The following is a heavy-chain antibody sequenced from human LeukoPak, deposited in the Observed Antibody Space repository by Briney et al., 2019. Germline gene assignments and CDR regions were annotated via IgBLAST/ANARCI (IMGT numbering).Heavy chain of an antibody. V-gene: IGHV3-30-3*01. J-gene: IGHJ4*02. CDR2: ISYDGSNK. CDR3: ARGRTDSGNYYLDY. CDR1: GFTFSSYA. D-gene: IGHD1-26*01. Sequence: GGSLRLSCAASGFTFSSYAMHWVRQAPGKGLEWVAVISYDGSNKYYADSVKGRFTISRDNSRNTLYLQMNSLRAEDTAVYYCARGRTDSGNYYLDYWGQGTLVTVSS.